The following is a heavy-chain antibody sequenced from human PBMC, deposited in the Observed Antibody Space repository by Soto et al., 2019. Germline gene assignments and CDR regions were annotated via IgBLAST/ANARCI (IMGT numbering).Heavy chain of an antibody. V-gene: IGHV3-49*04. CDR2: IRGETNGGTA. CDR3: TRYYYESSGYYVY. CDR1: GFNFANYA. Sequence: GGSLRLSCTGSGFNFANYALTWVRQAPGKGLESVGFIRGETNGGTADYAASLKGRITISRDDSKSIAYLEINSLQTEDTAVYYCTRYYYESSGYYVYWGQGTLVTVSS. D-gene: IGHD3-22*01. J-gene: IGHJ4*02.